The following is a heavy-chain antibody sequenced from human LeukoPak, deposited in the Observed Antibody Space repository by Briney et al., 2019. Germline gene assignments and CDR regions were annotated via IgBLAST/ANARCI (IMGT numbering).Heavy chain of an antibody. D-gene: IGHD3-10*01. CDR2: IYTSGST. Sequence: SETLSPACTVPGGSISSYYWSWIRQPAGKGLEWIGRIYTSGSTNYNPSLKSRVTMSVDTSKNQFSLKLSSVTAADTAVYYCARSLAGYYGSGSYYKWDYFDYWGQGTLVTVSS. V-gene: IGHV4-4*07. J-gene: IGHJ4*02. CDR3: ARSLAGYYGSGSYYKWDYFDY. CDR1: GGSISSYY.